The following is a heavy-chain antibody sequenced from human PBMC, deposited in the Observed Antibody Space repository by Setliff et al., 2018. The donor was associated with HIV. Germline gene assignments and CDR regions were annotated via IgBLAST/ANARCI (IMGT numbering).Heavy chain of an antibody. J-gene: IGHJ4*02. CDR1: GFTFSSYS. Sequence: GGSLRLSCAASGFTFSSYSMNWVRQAPGKGPEWVSSISSSSSYIYYADSVKGRFTISRDNAKNSLYLQMNSLRAEDTAVYYCARGYYDSRGYYYPFDYWGQGTLVTAPQ. V-gene: IGHV3-21*01. D-gene: IGHD3-22*01. CDR3: ARGYYDSRGYYYPFDY. CDR2: ISSSSSYI.